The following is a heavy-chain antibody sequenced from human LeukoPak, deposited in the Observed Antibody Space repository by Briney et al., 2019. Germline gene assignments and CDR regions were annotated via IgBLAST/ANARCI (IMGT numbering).Heavy chain of an antibody. CDR2: ISYDGSNK. CDR3: AKDLTWAFDI. Sequence: GGSLRLSCAASGFTFSSYGMHWVRQAPGKGLEWVAVISYDGSNKYYADSVKGRFTISRDNSKNTLYLQMDSLRAEDTAVYYCAKDLTWAFDIWGQGTMVTVSS. V-gene: IGHV3-30*18. CDR1: GFTFSSYG. D-gene: IGHD3-9*01. J-gene: IGHJ3*02.